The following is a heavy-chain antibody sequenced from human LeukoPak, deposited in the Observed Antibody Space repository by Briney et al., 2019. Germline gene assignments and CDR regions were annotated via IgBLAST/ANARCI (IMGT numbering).Heavy chain of an antibody. D-gene: IGHD3-10*01. J-gene: IGHJ3*02. V-gene: IGHV1-3*01. Sequence: NGNTKYSPKFQGRFTITRDTSASTAYMELSSLRSEDTAVYYCARDRGAGAMVRAVIDAFDIWGQGTMVTVSS. CDR2: NGNT. CDR3: ARDRGAGAMVRAVIDAFDI.